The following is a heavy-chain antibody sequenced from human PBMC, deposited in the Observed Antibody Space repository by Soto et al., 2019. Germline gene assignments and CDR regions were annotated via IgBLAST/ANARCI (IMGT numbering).Heavy chain of an antibody. CDR2: IIPLFGTA. CDR3: ARGASTHYYDSSGYYKGRLDY. CDR1: GGTFNIYS. Sequence: QVQLVQSGADVKKPGSSVKVSCKASGGTFNIYSISWVRQAPGQGLEWMGGIIPLFGTAYYAQEFQGRVKITADESTSTAYMELSSLRSEDTAVYFCARGASTHYYDSSGYYKGRLDYWGQGTLVTVSS. D-gene: IGHD3-22*01. V-gene: IGHV1-69*01. J-gene: IGHJ4*02.